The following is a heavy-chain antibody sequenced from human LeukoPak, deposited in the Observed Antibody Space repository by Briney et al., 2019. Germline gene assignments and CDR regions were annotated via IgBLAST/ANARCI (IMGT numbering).Heavy chain of an antibody. CDR3: ARGYSYGFDYYGMDV. D-gene: IGHD5-18*01. J-gene: IGHJ6*02. V-gene: IGHV1-2*02. Sequence: ASVKVSCKASGYTFTGYYMHWVRQAPGQGLEWVGWINPNSGGTNYAQKFQGRVTMTRDTSISTAYMELSRLRSDDTAVYYCARGYSYGFDYYGMDVWGQGTTVTVSS. CDR2: INPNSGGT. CDR1: GYTFTGYY.